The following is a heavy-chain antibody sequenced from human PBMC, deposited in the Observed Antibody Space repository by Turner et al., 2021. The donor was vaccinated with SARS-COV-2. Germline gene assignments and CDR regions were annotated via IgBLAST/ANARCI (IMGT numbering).Heavy chain of an antibody. Sequence: QLRLQESGPGLVKPSETLSLTCTVSGDSINSKTSSWGWLRQTPGKWLEWFGSVDYSGTTYYQPSLKSRVTISVDTSNNQFSMKLASVTAADTAVYFCVRVSESFGLCSGGYCPYFPSWGQGILVTVSS. J-gene: IGHJ4*02. CDR1: GDSINSKTSS. CDR2: VDYSGTT. D-gene: IGHD2-21*02. CDR3: VRVSESFGLCSGGYCPYFPS. V-gene: IGHV4-39*01.